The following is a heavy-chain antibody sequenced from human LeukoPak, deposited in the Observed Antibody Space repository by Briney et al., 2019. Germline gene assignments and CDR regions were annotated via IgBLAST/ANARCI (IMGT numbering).Heavy chain of an antibody. J-gene: IGHJ4*02. CDR1: GFTFSSYSMN. D-gene: IGHD3-3*01. CDR3: ARLVTIFGVGY. Sequence: PGGSLRLSCAASGFTFSSYSMNWVRQAPGKGLEWIGSIYYSGSTYYNPPLKSRVTISVDTSKNQFSLKLNSVTAADTAVYYCARLVTIFGVGYWGQGTLVTVSS. CDR2: IYYSGST. V-gene: IGHV4-39*01.